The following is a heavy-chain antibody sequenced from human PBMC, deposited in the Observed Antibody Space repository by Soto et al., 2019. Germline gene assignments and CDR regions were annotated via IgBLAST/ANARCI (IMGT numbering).Heavy chain of an antibody. J-gene: IGHJ4*02. CDR3: AKDPTPDYYDSSGYSFGY. D-gene: IGHD3-22*01. CDR1: GFTFSSYA. Sequence: GGSLRLSCAASGFTFSSYAMSWVRQAPGKGLEWVSAISGSGGSTYYADSVKGRFTISRDNSKNTLYLQMNSLRAEDTAVYYCAKDPTPDYYDSSGYSFGYWGQGTLVTVSS. CDR2: ISGSGGST. V-gene: IGHV3-23*01.